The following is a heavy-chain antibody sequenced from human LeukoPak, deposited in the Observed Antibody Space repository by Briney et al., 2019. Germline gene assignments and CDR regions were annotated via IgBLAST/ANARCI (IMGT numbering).Heavy chain of an antibody. CDR3: ARVLYGGSYYFDY. D-gene: IGHD4-23*01. Sequence: SVKVSCKASGGTFSSYAISWVRQAPGQGLEWMGGIIPIFGTANYAQKFQGRVTITAGESTSTAYMELSSLRSEDTAVYYCARVLYGGSYYFDYWGQGTLVTVSS. V-gene: IGHV1-69*13. CDR1: GGTFSSYA. J-gene: IGHJ4*02. CDR2: IIPIFGTA.